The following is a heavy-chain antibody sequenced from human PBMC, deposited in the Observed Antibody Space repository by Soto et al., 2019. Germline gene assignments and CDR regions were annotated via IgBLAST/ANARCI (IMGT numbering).Heavy chain of an antibody. Sequence: GASVKVSCKASGYIFTGYYMHWVQQSPGQGLEWMGWINPNSGDTNYTQKFQGWVTMTRDTSISTAYMELSRLRSDDTAVYYCATSRISIEVAGETEYYLAYWGKGTPVTVSS. CDR1: GYIFTGYY. D-gene: IGHD6-19*01. CDR3: ATSRISIEVAGETEYYLAY. CDR2: INPNSGDT. V-gene: IGHV1-2*04. J-gene: IGHJ4*02.